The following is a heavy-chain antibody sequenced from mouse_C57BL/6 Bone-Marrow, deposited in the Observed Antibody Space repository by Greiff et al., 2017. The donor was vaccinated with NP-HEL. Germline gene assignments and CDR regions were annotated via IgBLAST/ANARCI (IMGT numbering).Heavy chain of an antibody. CDR1: TSYD. CDR3: ARLVIYYDYGGY. V-gene: IGHV1-85*01. D-gene: IGHD2-4*01. J-gene: IGHJ2*01. Sequence: VQLQQSGPELVKPGASVKLSFTSYDINWVKQRPGQGLEWIGWIYPRDGSTKYNEKFKGKATLTVDTSSSTAYMELHSLTSEDSAVYFCARLVIYYDYGGYWGQGTTLTVSS. CDR2: IYPRDGST.